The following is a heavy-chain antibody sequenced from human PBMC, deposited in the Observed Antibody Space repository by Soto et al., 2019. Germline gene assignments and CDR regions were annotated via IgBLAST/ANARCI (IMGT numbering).Heavy chain of an antibody. CDR3: ARDHKGDGMDV. Sequence: QVQLQESGPGLVKPLQTLSLTCSVSGGSFSSDSFIWSWVRQFPGKGLEWIGYINYSGTTYYNPYLRSRLTMSVDTSKHPFSLNLSSVTAADTAVYYCARDHKGDGMDVWGQGTTVTVSS. V-gene: IGHV4-31*03. J-gene: IGHJ6*02. D-gene: IGHD3-16*01. CDR1: GGSFSSDSFI. CDR2: INYSGTT.